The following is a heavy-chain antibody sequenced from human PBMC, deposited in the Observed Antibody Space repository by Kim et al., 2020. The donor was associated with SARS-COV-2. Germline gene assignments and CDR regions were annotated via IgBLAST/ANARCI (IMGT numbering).Heavy chain of an antibody. V-gene: IGHV4-31*02. Sequence: PSLKSRFTISVDTAKNQFSLKLSSVTAADTAVYYCARALTIFGVVISAFDYWGQGTLVTVSS. CDR3: ARALTIFGVVISAFDY. D-gene: IGHD3-3*01. J-gene: IGHJ4*02.